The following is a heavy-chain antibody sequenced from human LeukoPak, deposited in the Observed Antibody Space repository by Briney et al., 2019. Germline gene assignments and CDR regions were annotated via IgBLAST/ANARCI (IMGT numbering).Heavy chain of an antibody. CDR2: INHSGST. CDR3: ARGYHGSGGFDY. V-gene: IGHV4-34*01. D-gene: IGHD3-10*01. CDR1: SGSFSGYY. J-gene: IGHJ4*02. Sequence: PSETLSLTCAVYSGSFSGYYWSWIRQPPGKGLEWIGEINHSGSTNYNPSLKSRVTISVDTSKNQFSLKLSSVTAADTAVYYCARGYHGSGGFDYWGQGTLVTVSS.